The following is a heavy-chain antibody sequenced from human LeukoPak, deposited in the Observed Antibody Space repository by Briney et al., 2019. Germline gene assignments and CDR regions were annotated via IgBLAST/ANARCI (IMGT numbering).Heavy chain of an antibody. CDR2: IKSQSDGGTT. Sequence: AGGSLRLSCAASGFTFSNAWMSWVRQAPGKGLEWVGRIKSQSDGGTTDYAAPVKGRFTISRDDSKNTLYLQMNSLKTEDTAVYYCTFLGARFDDAFDIWGQGTMVTVSS. V-gene: IGHV3-15*01. CDR1: GFTFSNAW. J-gene: IGHJ3*02. CDR3: TFLGARFDDAFDI. D-gene: IGHD1-26*01.